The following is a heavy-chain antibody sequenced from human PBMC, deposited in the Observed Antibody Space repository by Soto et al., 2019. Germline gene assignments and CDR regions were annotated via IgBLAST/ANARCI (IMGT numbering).Heavy chain of an antibody. D-gene: IGHD1-26*01. CDR1: GFTFDDYA. CDR3: ANSLQWDLPDY. V-gene: IGHV3-9*01. J-gene: IGHJ4*02. CDR2: ISWNSGSI. Sequence: EVQLVESGGGLVQPGRSLRLSCAASGFTFDDYAMHWVRQAPGKGLEWVSGISWNSGSIGYADSVKGRFTISRDNAKNSLSLQMNSLRAADTALYYCANSLQWDLPDYCGQGTLVTLSS.